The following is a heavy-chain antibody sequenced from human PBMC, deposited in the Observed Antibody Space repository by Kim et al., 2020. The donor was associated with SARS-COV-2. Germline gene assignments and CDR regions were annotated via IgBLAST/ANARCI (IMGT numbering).Heavy chain of an antibody. CDR1: GDSVSSNSAA. CDR3: AGLSTTPRYNWFDP. V-gene: IGHV6-1*01. J-gene: IGHJ5*02. CDR2: TYYRSKWYN. Sequence: SQTLSLTCAISGDSVSSNSAAWNWIRQSPSRGLEWLGRTYYRSKWYNDYAVSVKSRITINPDTSKNQFSLQLNSVTPEDTAVYYCAGLSTTPRYNWFDPWGQGTLVTVSS. D-gene: IGHD1-1*01.